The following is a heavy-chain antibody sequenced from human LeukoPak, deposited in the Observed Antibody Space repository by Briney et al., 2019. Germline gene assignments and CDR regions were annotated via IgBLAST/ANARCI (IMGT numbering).Heavy chain of an antibody. CDR2: IYYSGST. CDR1: GGSISSGGYY. V-gene: IGHV4-31*03. Sequence: SETLSLTCTVSGGSISSGGYYWSWIRQHPGKGLEWIGYIYYSGSTYYNPSLKSRVTISVDTSKNQFSLKLSSVTAADTAVYYCARAARQWLVRVGWFDPWGQGTLVTVSS. J-gene: IGHJ5*02. D-gene: IGHD6-19*01. CDR3: ARAARQWLVRVGWFDP.